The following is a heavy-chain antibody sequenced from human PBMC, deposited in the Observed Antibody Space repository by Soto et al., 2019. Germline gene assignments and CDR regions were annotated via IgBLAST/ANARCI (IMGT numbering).Heavy chain of an antibody. CDR2: IIPILDTT. Sequence: QVQVVQSGAEVKKPGSSVRVSCKASGGTSSSYAITWMRQAPGQGLEWMGGIIPILDTTDYAQKFQGRVTYTEDESTSTVYMELNSLTSEDTAVYYCASGGTTVNRRFDFWGQGTLVSVSS. V-gene: IGHV1-69*01. D-gene: IGHD4-4*01. CDR1: GGTSSSYA. CDR3: ASGGTTVNRRFDF. J-gene: IGHJ4*02.